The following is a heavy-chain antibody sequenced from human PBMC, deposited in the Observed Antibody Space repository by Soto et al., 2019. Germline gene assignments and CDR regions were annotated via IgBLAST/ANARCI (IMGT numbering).Heavy chain of an antibody. D-gene: IGHD1-26*01. V-gene: IGHV3-23*01. CDR1: GFTFSSYA. CDR2: ISVSIGST. Sequence: EVQLLESGGGLVQPGGSLRLSCAASGFTFSSYAMSWVRQAPGKGLEWVSTISVSIGSTYYADSVKGRFTISRDNSKNTLYLQMNSLRADDTAVYYCAKSGSHSYFDYWGQGTLVTVSS. CDR3: AKSGSHSYFDY. J-gene: IGHJ4*02.